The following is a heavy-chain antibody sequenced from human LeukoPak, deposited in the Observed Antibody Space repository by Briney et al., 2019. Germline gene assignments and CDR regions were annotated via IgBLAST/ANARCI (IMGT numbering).Heavy chain of an antibody. V-gene: IGHV4-34*01. Sequence: SETLSLTCAVYGGSFSGYYWSWIRQPPGKGLEWIGEINHSGSTNYNPSLKSRVTISVDTSKNQFSLKLSSVTAADTAVYYCAGGGRWLRYPFDPWGQGTLVTVSS. CDR1: GGSFSGYY. CDR2: INHSGST. CDR3: AGGGRWLRYPFDP. D-gene: IGHD5-12*01. J-gene: IGHJ5*02.